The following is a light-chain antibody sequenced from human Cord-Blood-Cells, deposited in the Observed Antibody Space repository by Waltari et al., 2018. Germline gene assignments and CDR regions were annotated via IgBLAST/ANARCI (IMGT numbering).Light chain of an antibody. J-gene: IGKJ3*01. CDR2: WAS. CDR1: QSVLYGSNTKNY. V-gene: IGKV4-1*01. CDR3: QQYYSTPFT. Sequence: DIVMTQSPDSLAVSLGERATINCKSSQSVLYGSNTKNYLAWYQQKPGQPPKLRIYWASTRESGVPDRFSGSGSGTDFTLTISSLQAEDVAVYYCQQYYSTPFTFGPGTKVDIK.